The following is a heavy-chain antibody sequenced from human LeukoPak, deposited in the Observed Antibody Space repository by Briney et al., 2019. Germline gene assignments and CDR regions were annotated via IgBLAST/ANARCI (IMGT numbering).Heavy chain of an antibody. CDR1: GGSISSYY. J-gene: IGHJ4*02. CDR2: IYYSGSA. V-gene: IGHV4-59*01. Sequence: ETLSLTCTVSGGSISSYYWSWIQQPPGKGLEWIGYIYYSGSANYNPSLKSRVTISVDTSKNQFSLKLSSVTAADTAVYYCARQGPQHPGYFDYWGQGTLVTVSS. CDR3: ARQGPQHPGYFDY. D-gene: IGHD6-13*01.